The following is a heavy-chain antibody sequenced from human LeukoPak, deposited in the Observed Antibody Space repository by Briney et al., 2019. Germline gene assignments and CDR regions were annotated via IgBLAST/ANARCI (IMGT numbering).Heavy chain of an antibody. CDR2: IYYSGST. CDR1: GGSIRSSSYY. V-gene: IGHV4-39*07. CDR3: ASGRQRGSYFYYYYMGV. J-gene: IGHJ6*03. Sequence: PSETLSLTCSVSGGSIRSSSYYWGWIRQPPGKGLEWIGSIYYSGSTYYNPSLKSRVTISIDTSKNQFSLKLSSVTAADTAVYYCASGRQRGSYFYYYYMGVWGKGTTVTISS. D-gene: IGHD3-10*01.